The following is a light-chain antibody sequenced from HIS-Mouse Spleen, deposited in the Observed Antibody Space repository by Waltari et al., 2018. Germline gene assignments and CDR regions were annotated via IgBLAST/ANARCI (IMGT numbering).Light chain of an antibody. J-gene: IGLJ2*01. Sequence: SYVLTQPPSVSVAPGKTARITCGGNNIGSKSVHWYQRKPGQAHVLVVYDDSDRPSGIPERFSGSNSGNTATLTISRVEAGDEADYYCQVWDSSSDHVVFGGGTKLTVL. CDR3: QVWDSSSDHVV. CDR1: NIGSKS. CDR2: DDS. V-gene: IGLV3-21*03.